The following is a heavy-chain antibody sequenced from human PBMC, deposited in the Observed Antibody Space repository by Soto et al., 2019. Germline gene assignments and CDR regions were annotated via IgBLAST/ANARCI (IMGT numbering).Heavy chain of an antibody. V-gene: IGHV3-30*18. CDR3: AKDQGGGYCSGGSCYSDYYYGMDV. Sequence: QVQLVESGGGVVQPGRSLRLSCAASGFTFSSYGMHWVRQAPGKGLEWVAVISYDGSNKYYADSVKGRFTISRDNSKNTLYLQMNSLRAEDTAVYYCAKDQGGGYCSGGSCYSDYYYGMDVWGQGTTVTVSS. CDR1: GFTFSSYG. D-gene: IGHD2-15*01. J-gene: IGHJ6*02. CDR2: ISYDGSNK.